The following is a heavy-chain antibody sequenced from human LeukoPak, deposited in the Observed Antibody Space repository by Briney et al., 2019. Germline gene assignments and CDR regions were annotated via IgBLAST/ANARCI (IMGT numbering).Heavy chain of an antibody. V-gene: IGHV3-49*04. J-gene: IGHJ3*02. Sequence: GGSLRLSCTASGFTFGDYAMSWVRQAPGKGLEWVGFIRGKAYGGTTEYAASVKGRFTISRDDSKSIAYLQMNSLKTEDTAVYYCTRARDSSGWYGDAFDIWGQGTMVTVSS. CDR2: IRGKAYGGTT. D-gene: IGHD6-19*01. CDR1: GFTFGDYA. CDR3: TRARDSSGWYGDAFDI.